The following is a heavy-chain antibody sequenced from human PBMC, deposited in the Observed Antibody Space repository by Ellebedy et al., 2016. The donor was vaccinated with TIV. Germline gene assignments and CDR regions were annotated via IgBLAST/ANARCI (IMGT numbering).Heavy chain of an antibody. J-gene: IGHJ4*02. CDR2: VFDNGGST. CDR1: GFTFSKYS. V-gene: IGHV3-64*02. Sequence: GESLKISCVASGFTFSKYSMHWVRQAPGKGLEYVSAVFDNGGSTFYADSVKGRFTISRDNSKNTLYLQMGSLRADDMAVYYCARRGRGGYDFWGQGTLVAVSS. CDR3: ARRGRGGYDF. D-gene: IGHD5-24*01.